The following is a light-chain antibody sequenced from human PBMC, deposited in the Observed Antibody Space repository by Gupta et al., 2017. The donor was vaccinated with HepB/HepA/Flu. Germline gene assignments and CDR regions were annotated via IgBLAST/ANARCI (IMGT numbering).Light chain of an antibody. V-gene: IGKV4-1*01. CDR2: WAS. CDR3: QQDYNTPLS. Sequence: DIVMTQSPDSLAVSLGERATINCKSSQSVLYSSHNKNLAWYQQKAGQPPKLLIYWASTRASGVPDRFTGSGSGTDFTLTISSLQAEDVAVYYCQQDYNTPLSFGGGTKVEIK. CDR1: QSVLYSSHNKN. J-gene: IGKJ4*01.